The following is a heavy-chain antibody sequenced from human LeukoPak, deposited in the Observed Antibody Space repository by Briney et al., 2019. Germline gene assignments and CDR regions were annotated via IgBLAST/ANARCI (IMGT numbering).Heavy chain of an antibody. CDR1: GFTFNNYA. Sequence: GGSLRLSCAASGFTFNNYAMSWVRQAPGKGLEWVSAISASGGTTYYADSVKGRFTISRDNSKNTLYLQMNSLRAEDTAVYYCAKETSSSFDYWGQGTLVTVSS. V-gene: IGHV3-23*01. CDR2: ISASGGTT. CDR3: AKETSSSFDY. D-gene: IGHD6-6*01. J-gene: IGHJ4*02.